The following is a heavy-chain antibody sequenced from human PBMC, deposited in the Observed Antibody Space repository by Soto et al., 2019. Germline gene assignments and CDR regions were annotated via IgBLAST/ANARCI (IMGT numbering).Heavy chain of an antibody. Sequence: SGPTLVNPTQTLTLTCTLSGFSLNTAGGGVVWIRQPPGKALEWLALIYWNDDKRYSPSLNNRLTITRDTSRNQVVLTMTNMATDDTGTYYCAHRPNWGINGLGAWGQGTSVTVSS. CDR1: GFSLNTAGGG. CDR2: IYWNDDK. CDR3: AHRPNWGINGLGA. J-gene: IGHJ6*02. D-gene: IGHD7-27*01. V-gene: IGHV2-5*01.